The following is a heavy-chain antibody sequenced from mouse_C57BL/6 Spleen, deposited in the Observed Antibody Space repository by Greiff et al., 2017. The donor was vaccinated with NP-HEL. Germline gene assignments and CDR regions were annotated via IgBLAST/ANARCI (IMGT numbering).Heavy chain of an antibody. CDR1: GFTFSSYA. Sequence: EVKLVESGGGLVKPGGSLKLSCAASGFTFSSYAMSWVRQTPEKRLEWVATISDGGSYTYYPDNVKGRFTIARDNAKNNQYLQMSHLKSEDTAMYYCARGLLQGFAYWGQGTLVTVSA. V-gene: IGHV5-4*03. D-gene: IGHD2-3*01. CDR2: ISDGGSYT. CDR3: ARGLLQGFAY. J-gene: IGHJ3*01.